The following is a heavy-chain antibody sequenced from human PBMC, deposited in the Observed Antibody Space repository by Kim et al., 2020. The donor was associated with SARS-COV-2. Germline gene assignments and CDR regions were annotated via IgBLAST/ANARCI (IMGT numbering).Heavy chain of an antibody. D-gene: IGHD5-18*01. J-gene: IGHJ4*02. CDR1: GGSITSSSYF. CDR3: ARHAEETAMVNFDY. V-gene: IGHV4-39*01. CDR2: IAYSGSA. Sequence: SETLSLTCTVSGGSITSSSYFWGWIRQSPGKGLEWIATIAYSGSAYYNPSLKSRVTISVDTSKNQFSLKLRSVTAADTAVYYCARHAEETAMVNFDYWGQGTRVTVSS.